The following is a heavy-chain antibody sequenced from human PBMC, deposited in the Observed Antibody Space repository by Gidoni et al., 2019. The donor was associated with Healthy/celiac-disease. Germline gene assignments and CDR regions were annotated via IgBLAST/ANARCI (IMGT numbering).Heavy chain of an antibody. D-gene: IGHD3-16*01. J-gene: IGHJ4*02. CDR1: GFTFDDYA. CDR3: AKDLGARRDGYNFDY. Sequence: EVQLVESGGGLVQPGRSLRLSCAASGFTFDDYAMHWVRQAPGKGLEWVSGISWNSGSIGYADSVKGRFTISRDNAKNYLYLQMNSLRAEDTALYYCAKDLGARRDGYNFDYWGQGTLVTVSS. CDR2: ISWNSGSI. V-gene: IGHV3-9*01.